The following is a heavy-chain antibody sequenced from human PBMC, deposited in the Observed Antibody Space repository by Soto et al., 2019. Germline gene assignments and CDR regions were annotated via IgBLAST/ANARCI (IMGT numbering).Heavy chain of an antibody. J-gene: IGHJ5*02. CDR2: VYHSGTT. V-gene: IGHV4-59*12. D-gene: IGHD6-6*01. CDR1: GGSISTYY. CDR3: ARDRHNNFFDP. Sequence: PSETLSLTCPFSGGSISTYYWIWIRQSPGKGPEWIGYVYHSGTTNYNPSLESRVAISLDTSRSQFSLTLHSVTAADTAIYYCARDRHNNFFDPWGQGTLVTVSS.